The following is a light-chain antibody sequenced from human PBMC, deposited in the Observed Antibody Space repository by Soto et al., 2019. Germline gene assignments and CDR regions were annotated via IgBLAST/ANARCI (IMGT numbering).Light chain of an antibody. CDR1: NSNIGTNT. J-gene: IGLJ2*01. V-gene: IGLV1-44*01. CDR3: AAWDDNLRGRL. Sequence: QAVVTQPPSTSGTPGQMVTISCSGDNSNIGTNTVNWYRRVPGTAPQLLIYNNNQRPSGISGRFSGSKSGTSASLAISGLQSEDEADYYCAAWDDNLRGRLFGGGTKLTVL. CDR2: NNN.